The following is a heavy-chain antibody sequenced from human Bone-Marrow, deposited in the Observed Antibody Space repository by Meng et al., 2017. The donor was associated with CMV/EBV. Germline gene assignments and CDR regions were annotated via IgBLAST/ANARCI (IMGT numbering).Heavy chain of an antibody. D-gene: IGHD6-6*01. CDR3: ARVSARIAARNYYYGMAV. Sequence: SVKVSCKASGGTFSSYAISWVRQAPGQGLEWMGGIIPIFGTANYAQKFQGRVTITTDESTSTAYMELSSLRSEDTAVYYCARVSARIAARNYYYGMAVWGQGTTVTVSS. J-gene: IGHJ6*02. CDR2: IIPIFGTA. V-gene: IGHV1-69*05. CDR1: GGTFSSYA.